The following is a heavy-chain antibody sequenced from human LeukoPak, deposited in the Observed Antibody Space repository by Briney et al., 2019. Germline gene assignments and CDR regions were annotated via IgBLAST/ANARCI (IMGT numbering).Heavy chain of an antibody. V-gene: IGHV4-59*01. CDR3: ARVTVAATPFVFDY. J-gene: IGHJ4*02. CDR2: IYYSGST. Sequence: SETLSLTCTVSGGSISSYYWSWIRQPPGKGLEWIGYIYYSGSTNYNPSLKSRVTISVDTSKNQFSLKLSSVTAADTAVYYCARVTVAATPFVFDYWGQGTLVTVSS. CDR1: GGSISSYY. D-gene: IGHD2-15*01.